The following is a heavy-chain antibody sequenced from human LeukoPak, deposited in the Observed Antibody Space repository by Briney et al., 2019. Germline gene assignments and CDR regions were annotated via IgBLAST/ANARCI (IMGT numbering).Heavy chain of an antibody. V-gene: IGHV3-64*01. CDR3: ARTYCSSTSCLVDY. D-gene: IGHD2-2*01. Sequence: GGSLRLSCAASGFTFSSYSMHWGRQAPGKGLEYVSAISSSGGSTYYANSVKGRFTISRDNSKNTLYLQMGSLRAEDMAVYYCARTYCSSTSCLVDYWGQGTLVTVSS. CDR1: GFTFSSYS. J-gene: IGHJ4*02. CDR2: ISSSGGST.